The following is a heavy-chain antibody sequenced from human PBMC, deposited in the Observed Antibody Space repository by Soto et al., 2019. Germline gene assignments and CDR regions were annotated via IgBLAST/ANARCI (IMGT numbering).Heavy chain of an antibody. CDR1: GFTLSGRS. J-gene: IGHJ6*04. CDR3: ARGWFGPDV. CDR2: IDNAGTDS. D-gene: IGHD3-10*01. V-gene: IGHV3-74*01. Sequence: EVQLVESGGGLVQPGGSLRLSCAASGFTLSGRSMHWVRQAPGKGLVWVSGIDNAGTDSIYADSVKGRFTSSRDNAKNMLYLQMNSLRVEETAVYYCARGWFGPDVWGKGTTVTVSS.